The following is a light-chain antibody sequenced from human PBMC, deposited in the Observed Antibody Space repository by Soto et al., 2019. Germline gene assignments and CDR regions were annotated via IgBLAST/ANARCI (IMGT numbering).Light chain of an antibody. V-gene: IGKV1-39*01. CDR3: HQSYTFPQT. J-gene: IGKJ1*01. Sequence: EIQMTQSPSSLSASVGDRVTITCRASQNINNYLNWYQHQPGKGPKLLIFAASNLQSGVPSRFRGSRSGTDFPLTISSLQPEDFATYCWHQSYTFPQTFGRGTKVEIK. CDR1: QNINNY. CDR2: AAS.